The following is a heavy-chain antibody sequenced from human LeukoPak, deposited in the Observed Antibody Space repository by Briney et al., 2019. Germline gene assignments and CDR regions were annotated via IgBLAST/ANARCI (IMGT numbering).Heavy chain of an antibody. V-gene: IGHV3-15*01. D-gene: IGHD3-22*01. CDR3: TTDRYYDNSELQFQH. Sequence: GGSLRLSCAALGFIFSSYSMSWVRQAPGKGLEWLGRIKRETDGGTIDYAAPVKGRFTISGDDSRNTLYLQMDSLKIEDTAVYYCTTDRYYDNSELQFQHWGQGTLVTVSS. CDR1: GFIFSSYS. J-gene: IGHJ1*01. CDR2: IKRETDGGTI.